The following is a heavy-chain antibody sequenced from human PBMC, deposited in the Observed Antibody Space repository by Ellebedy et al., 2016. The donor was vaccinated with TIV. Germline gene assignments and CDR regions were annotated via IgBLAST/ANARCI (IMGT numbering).Heavy chain of an antibody. CDR2: IYYSGST. J-gene: IGHJ4*02. CDR3: ARVDPLYAYESSGYFGFDY. CDR1: GGSISSYY. D-gene: IGHD3-22*01. Sequence: MPSETLSLTCTVSGGSISSYYWSWIRQPPGKGLEWIVYIYYSGSTNYNPSLKSRVTISVDTSKNQFSLKLSSVTAADTAVYYCARVDPLYAYESSGYFGFDYWGQGTLVTVSS. V-gene: IGHV4-59*12.